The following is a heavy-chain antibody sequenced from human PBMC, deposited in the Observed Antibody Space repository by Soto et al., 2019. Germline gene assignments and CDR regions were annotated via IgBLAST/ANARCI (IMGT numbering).Heavy chain of an antibody. D-gene: IGHD3-3*01. CDR3: ATDPSRLLYRGWFDP. Sequence: ASVKVSCKVSGYTLTELSMHWVRQAPGKGLEWMGGFDPEDGETIYAQKFQGRVTKTEDTSTDTAYMELSSLRSEDTAVYYCATDPSRLLYRGWFDPWGQGTLVTVSS. J-gene: IGHJ5*02. V-gene: IGHV1-24*01. CDR1: GYTLTELS. CDR2: FDPEDGET.